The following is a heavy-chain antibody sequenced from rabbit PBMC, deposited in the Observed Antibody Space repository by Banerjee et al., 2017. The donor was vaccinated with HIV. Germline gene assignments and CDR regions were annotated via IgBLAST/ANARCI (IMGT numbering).Heavy chain of an antibody. CDR1: GFSFSSSYY. CDR2: IYAGSSDYT. J-gene: IGHJ4*01. V-gene: IGHV1S40*01. Sequence: QSLEESGGDLVKPGASLTLTCTASGFSFSSSYYMCWVRQAPGKGLEWIACIYAGSSDYTYYASWAKGRFTISKTSSTTVTLQMTSLTAADTATYFCARNAGYANGGDGYFKLWGQGTLVTVS. D-gene: IGHD6-1*01. CDR3: ARNAGYANGGDGYFKL.